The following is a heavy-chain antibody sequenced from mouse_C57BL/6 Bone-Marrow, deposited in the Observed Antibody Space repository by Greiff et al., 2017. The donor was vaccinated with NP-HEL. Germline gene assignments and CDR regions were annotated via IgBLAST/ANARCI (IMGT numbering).Heavy chain of an antibody. J-gene: IGHJ1*03. CDR2: INYDGSST. Sequence: EVQLVESEGGLVQPGSSMKLSCTASGFTFSDYYMAWVRQVPEKGLEWVANINYDGSSTYYLDSLKSRFIISRDNAKNILYLQMSSLKSEDTATYYCARDRYYGSSYSWYFDVWGTGTTVTVSS. D-gene: IGHD1-1*01. V-gene: IGHV5-16*01. CDR3: ARDRYYGSSYSWYFDV. CDR1: GFTFSDYY.